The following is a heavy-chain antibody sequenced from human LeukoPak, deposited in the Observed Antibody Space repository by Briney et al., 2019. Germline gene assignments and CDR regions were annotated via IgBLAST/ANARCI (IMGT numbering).Heavy chain of an antibody. CDR2: ISHDGYNQ. CDR3: AKPPLPLGYCSGGSCYFLDY. V-gene: IGHV3-30*18. CDR1: GFTFSSYG. Sequence: GGSLRLSCAASGFTFSSYGMHWVRQAPGKGLEWVAAISHDGYNQYYADSVKGRFTISRDNSKNTLYLQMNSLRAEDTAVYYCAKPPLPLGYCSGGSCYFLDYWGQGTLVTVSS. J-gene: IGHJ4*02. D-gene: IGHD2-15*01.